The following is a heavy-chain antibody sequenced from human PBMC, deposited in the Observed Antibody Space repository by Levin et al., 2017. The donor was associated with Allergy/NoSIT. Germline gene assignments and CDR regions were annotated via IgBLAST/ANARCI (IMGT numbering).Heavy chain of an antibody. CDR1: GFTFSNAW. Sequence: GGSLRLSCAASGFTFSNAWMSWVRQAPGKGLEWVGRIKSKTDGGTTDYAAPVKGRFTISRDDSKNTLYLQMNSLRAEDTAVYYCAKDPGLGYCSSTSCPGSLDMDVWGQGTTVTVSS. J-gene: IGHJ6*02. D-gene: IGHD2-2*01. V-gene: IGHV3-15*01. CDR2: IKSKTDGGTT. CDR3: AKDPGLGYCSSTSCPGSLDMDV.